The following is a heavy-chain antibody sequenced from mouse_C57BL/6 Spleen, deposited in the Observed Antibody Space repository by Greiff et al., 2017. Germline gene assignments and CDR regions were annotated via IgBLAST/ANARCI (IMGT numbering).Heavy chain of an antibody. V-gene: IGHV1-15*01. CDR3: TKEGYCAMDY. CDR1: GYTFTDYE. CDR2: IDPETGGT. Sequence: VQLQQSGAELVRPGASVTLSCKASGYTFTDYEMHWVKQTPVHGLEWIGAIDPETGGTAYNQKFKGKAILTADKSSSTAYMELRSLTSEDSAVYYSTKEGYCAMDYWGQGTSVTVSS. J-gene: IGHJ4*01.